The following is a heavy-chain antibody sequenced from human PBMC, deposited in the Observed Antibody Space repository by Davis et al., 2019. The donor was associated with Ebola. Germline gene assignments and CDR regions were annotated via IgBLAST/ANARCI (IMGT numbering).Heavy chain of an antibody. D-gene: IGHD4-17*01. CDR2: INSDGSST. CDR1: GFTFSNAW. CDR3: ARDRPSYGDYVYYYGMDV. Sequence: HTGGSLRPSCAASGFTFSNAWMNCVRPAPGKGLVWVSRINSDGSSTSYADSVKGRFTISRDNAKNTLYLQMNSLRAEDTAVYYCARDRPSYGDYVYYYGMDVWGQGTTVTVSS. J-gene: IGHJ6*02. V-gene: IGHV3-74*01.